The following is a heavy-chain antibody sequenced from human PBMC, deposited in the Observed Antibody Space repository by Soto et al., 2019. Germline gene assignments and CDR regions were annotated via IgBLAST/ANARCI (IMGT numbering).Heavy chain of an antibody. J-gene: IGHJ5*02. CDR1: GFTFSDYA. V-gene: IGHV3-23*01. CDR2: ISGSGGDT. D-gene: IGHD2-15*01. Sequence: EVQLLESGGGLVQPGGSLRLSCAASGFTFSDYAINWVLQAPGKGLEWVSGISGSGGDTYYADSVNGRFTISRDNSKNTLYLQMSSLRADDTAVYLCAKGGCSGVSCGWFDPWGQGTLVTVSS. CDR3: AKGGCSGVSCGWFDP.